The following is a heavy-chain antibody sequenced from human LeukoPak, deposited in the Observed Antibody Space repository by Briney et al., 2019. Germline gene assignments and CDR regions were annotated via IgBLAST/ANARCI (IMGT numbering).Heavy chain of an antibody. CDR3: VRSPGRAYDLEP. D-gene: IGHD3-16*01. V-gene: IGHV4-4*08. CDR2: ISTGGDI. J-gene: IGHJ5*02. CDR1: AGSICNSY. Sequence: SDTLSLTCAVSAGSICNSYCSWARQPPGKGLEFIGYISTGGDINYSPSLRSRATMSINPSNNQLSLTLTSVTTADTAVYFCVRSPGRAYDLEPWGQGSLVTVSS.